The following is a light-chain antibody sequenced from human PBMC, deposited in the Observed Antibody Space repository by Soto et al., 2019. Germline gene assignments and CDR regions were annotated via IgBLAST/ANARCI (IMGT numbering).Light chain of an antibody. CDR3: LQHNLYPLT. CDR1: QGIRHD. CDR2: AAT. J-gene: IGKJ3*01. Sequence: DIQMTQSPSSLSASVGDRVTITCRASQGIRHDLAWYQQRPGKAPKRQIYAATSLESGVPPRFSGSGSGTEFTLTISSLQPEDFATYYCLQHNLYPLTFGPGTKVDIK. V-gene: IGKV1-17*01.